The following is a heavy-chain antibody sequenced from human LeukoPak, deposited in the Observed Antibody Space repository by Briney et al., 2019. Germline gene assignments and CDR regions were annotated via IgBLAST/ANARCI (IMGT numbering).Heavy chain of an antibody. CDR1: GGSISSYH. D-gene: IGHD1-26*01. CDR3: AREIGARGVDY. CDR2: IYYSGST. V-gene: IGHV4-59*01. J-gene: IGHJ4*02. Sequence: TLSLPCTVSGGSISSYHWGWIRQPPGKGLEWIGYIYYSGSTNYNPSLKSRVTISVDTSKNQFSLKLSSVTAADTAVYYCAREIGARGVDYWGQGTLVTVSS.